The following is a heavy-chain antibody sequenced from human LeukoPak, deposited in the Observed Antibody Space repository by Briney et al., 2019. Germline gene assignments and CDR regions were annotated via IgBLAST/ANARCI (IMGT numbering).Heavy chain of an antibody. CDR2: IDYRGTT. J-gene: IGHJ3*02. D-gene: IGHD4-17*01. CDR3: VRRNTVTTSPTRYDGFDI. CDR1: GGSMINNNYF. Sequence: KSSETLSLICTVSGGSMINNNYFWDWIRQPPGKGLEWIGSIDYRGTTYYNPSLKSRLTISVDTSKNQFFLNLTSVTAADTAVFYCVRRNTVTTSPTRYDGFDIWGQGTIVTVSS. V-gene: IGHV4-39*01.